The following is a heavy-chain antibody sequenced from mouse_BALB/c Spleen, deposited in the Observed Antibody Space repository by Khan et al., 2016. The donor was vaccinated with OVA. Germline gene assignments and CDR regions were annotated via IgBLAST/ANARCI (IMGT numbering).Heavy chain of an antibody. V-gene: IGHV1-7*01. CDR2: INPSTGYT. D-gene: IGHD1-1*01. CDR1: GYTFINYW. Sequence: QIQLVQSGAELAKPGASVKMSCKASGYTFINYWILWVKQRPGQGLVWIGYINPSTGYTEYNQNFKDKATLTADKSSSTAYMQLSSLTSEDSAVYYCARRRLRWDFDYWGQGTTLTVSS. CDR3: ARRRLRWDFDY. J-gene: IGHJ2*01.